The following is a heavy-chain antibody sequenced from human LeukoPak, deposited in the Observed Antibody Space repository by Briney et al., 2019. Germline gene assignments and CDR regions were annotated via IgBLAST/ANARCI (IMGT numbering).Heavy chain of an antibody. CDR3: ARDNGVVHGVYYMDV. CDR1: GFTFSNYW. D-gene: IGHD3-3*01. J-gene: IGHJ6*03. Sequence: GGSLRLSCAASGFTFSNYWMTWVRQAPGKGLEWVADIKQDGSEKLYVKSVGGRFTISRDNAKMSLFLQMNSLRAEDTAVYYCARDNGVVHGVYYMDVWGKGTTVTVS. V-gene: IGHV3-7*01. CDR2: IKQDGSEK.